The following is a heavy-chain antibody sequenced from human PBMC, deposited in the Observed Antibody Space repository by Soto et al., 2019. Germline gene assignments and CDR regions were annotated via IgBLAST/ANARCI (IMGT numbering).Heavy chain of an antibody. J-gene: IGHJ2*01. D-gene: IGHD2-21*01. V-gene: IGHV4-59*01. CDR3: ARVAITYWYFAL. Sequence: QVQLQESGPGLVKPSETLSLTCTVSGDSISSYYWSWIRQPPGKGLEWIGYIYYSGSTSYNPSLKSRVTISVDTSKNQFSLKLSSLTAADTAVYYCARVAITYWYFALWGRGTLVTVSS. CDR1: GDSISSYY. CDR2: IYYSGST.